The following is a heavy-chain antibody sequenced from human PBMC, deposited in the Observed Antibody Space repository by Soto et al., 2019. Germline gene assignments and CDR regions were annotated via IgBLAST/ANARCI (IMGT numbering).Heavy chain of an antibody. V-gene: IGHV1-69*01. D-gene: IGHD3-22*01. CDR1: GGTFSAYT. Sequence: QVQLVQSGAEVKKPGSSVKISCKASGGTFSAYTLSWVRQAPGQGLEWMGGISPIFGTTKYAQKFQGRVTITADESAGTAYMELSSLRSDDTAVYYCASTKYDSSAYYYWYLGLWGRGTLVTVSS. CDR3: ASTKYDSSAYYYWYLGL. CDR2: ISPIFGTT. J-gene: IGHJ2*01.